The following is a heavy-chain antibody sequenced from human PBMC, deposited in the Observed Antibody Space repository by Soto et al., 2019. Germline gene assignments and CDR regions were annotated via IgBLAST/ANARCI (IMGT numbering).Heavy chain of an antibody. CDR1: GGSFTSSAYY. CDR2: IFHTGTT. Sequence: QVHLQESGPGLVKPSQTLSLTCTVSGGSFTSSAYYWSWIRQLPGKGLEWIGDIFHTGTTNYNPSLKSRVTISIERSANQLSLELRSVTAADTAVYHCARLLRTTFGTFEIWGQGTMVAVSS. V-gene: IGHV4-31*03. J-gene: IGHJ3*02. CDR3: ARLLRTTFGTFEI. D-gene: IGHD3-16*01.